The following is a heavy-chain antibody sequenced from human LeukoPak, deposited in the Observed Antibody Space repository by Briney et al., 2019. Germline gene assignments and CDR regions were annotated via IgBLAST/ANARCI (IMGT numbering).Heavy chain of an antibody. D-gene: IGHD2/OR15-2a*01. Sequence: SETLSLTCAVSGGSISSYYWSWIRQPPGKGLEWIGYIYTSGSTNYNPSLKSRVTISVDTSKNQFSLKLSSVTAADTAVYYCARLSRIVSRTFDIWGQGTMVTVSS. V-gene: IGHV4-4*09. CDR3: ARLSRIVSRTFDI. CDR1: GGSISSYY. CDR2: IYTSGST. J-gene: IGHJ3*02.